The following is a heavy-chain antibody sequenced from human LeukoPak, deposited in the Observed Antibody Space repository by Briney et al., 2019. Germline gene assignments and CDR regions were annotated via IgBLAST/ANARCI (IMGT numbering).Heavy chain of an antibody. Sequence: PGGCLRLSCAASGFTVSSNYMSWVRQAPGEGLEWVSVIYSGGSTYYADSVKGRFTISRDNSKNTLYLQMSSLRAEDTAVYYCASTFYGDSPPFWGQGTLVTVSS. V-gene: IGHV3-66*01. D-gene: IGHD4-17*01. CDR1: GFTVSSNY. CDR2: IYSGGST. CDR3: ASTFYGDSPPF. J-gene: IGHJ4*02.